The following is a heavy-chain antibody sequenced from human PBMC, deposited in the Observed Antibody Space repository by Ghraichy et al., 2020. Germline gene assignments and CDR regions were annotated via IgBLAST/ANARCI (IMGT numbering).Heavy chain of an antibody. V-gene: IGHV4-34*01. D-gene: IGHD2-2*01. CDR2: INHSGST. Sequence: SETLSLTCAVYGGSFSGYYWSWIRQPPGKGLEWLGEINHSGSTNYNPSLKSRVTISVDTSKNQFSLKLSSVTAADTAVYYCARDNGLVVVPAAIGGELAPHFDYWGQGTLVTVSS. J-gene: IGHJ4*02. CDR3: ARDNGLVVVPAAIGGELAPHFDY. CDR1: GGSFSGYY.